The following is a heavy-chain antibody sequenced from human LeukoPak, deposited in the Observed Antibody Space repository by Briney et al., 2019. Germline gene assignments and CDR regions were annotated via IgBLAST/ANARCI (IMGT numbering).Heavy chain of an antibody. CDR3: AKDCGGDCPFQH. CDR1: GFTVSSNF. J-gene: IGHJ1*01. CDR2: IYSGGST. V-gene: IGHV3-66*01. D-gene: IGHD2-21*02. Sequence: GGSLRLSCAASGFTVSSNFVSWVRQAPGKGLEWVSIIYSGGSTYYADSVKGRFTISRDNSKNTLYLQMNSLRPEDTAVYYCAKDCGGDCPFQHWGQGTLVTVSS.